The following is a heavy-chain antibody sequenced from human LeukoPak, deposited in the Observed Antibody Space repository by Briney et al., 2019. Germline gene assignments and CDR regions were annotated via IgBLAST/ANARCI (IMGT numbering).Heavy chain of an antibody. V-gene: IGHV1-69*01. CDR3: ARDGPWGFVYSFVDTAMGIDWWFDP. CDR1: GGTFSSYA. J-gene: IGHJ5*02. D-gene: IGHD5-18*01. Sequence: EASVKVSCKASGGTFSSYAISWVRQAPGQGLEWMGGIIPIFGTANYAQTFQGRVTITADESTSTAYMELSSLRSEDTAVYYCARDGPWGFVYSFVDTAMGIDWWFDPWGQGTLVTVSS. CDR2: IIPIFGTA.